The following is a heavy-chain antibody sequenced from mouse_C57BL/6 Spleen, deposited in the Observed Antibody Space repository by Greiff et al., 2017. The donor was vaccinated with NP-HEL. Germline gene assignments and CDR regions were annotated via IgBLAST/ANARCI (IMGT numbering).Heavy chain of an antibody. V-gene: IGHV1-15*01. CDR2: IDPETGGT. J-gene: IGHJ2*01. CDR3: TSSTGYFDY. Sequence: VQRVESGAELVRPGASVTLSCKASGYTFTDYEMHWVKQTPVHGLEWIGAIDPETGGTAYNQKFKGKAILTADKSSSTAYMELRSLTSEDSAVYYCTSSTGYFDYWGQGTTLTVSS. CDR1: GYTFTDYE. D-gene: IGHD4-1*02.